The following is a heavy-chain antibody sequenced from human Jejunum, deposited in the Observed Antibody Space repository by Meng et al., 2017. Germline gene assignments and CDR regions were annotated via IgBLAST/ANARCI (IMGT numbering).Heavy chain of an antibody. J-gene: IGHJ4*02. D-gene: IGHD1-26*01. Sequence: VNPQATVPGLWRPAATLSRTCTVCAYSVRTNHNSWSWLRQPTGKGLEWIGDGYYSGHNDYNPYLKRRVTISIDKSTNQFSLRLSSVTAADTAVYYCARVILYSGSYYFDFWGQGTLVTVSS. CDR2: GYYSGHN. CDR1: AYSVRTNHNS. V-gene: IGHV4-61*01. CDR3: ARVILYSGSYYFDF.